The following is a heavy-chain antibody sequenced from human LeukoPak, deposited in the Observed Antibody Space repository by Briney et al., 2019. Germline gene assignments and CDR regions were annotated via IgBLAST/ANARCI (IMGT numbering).Heavy chain of an antibody. J-gene: IGHJ4*02. V-gene: IGHV4-59*01. CDR3: ARDYYDSSGYPGFDY. D-gene: IGHD3-22*01. CDR2: IYYSGST. CDR1: GGSISSYY. Sequence: PSETLSLTCTVSGGSISSYYWSWIRQPPGKGLDWIGYIYYSGSTNYNPSLKSRVTISVDTSKNQFSLKLSSVTAADTALYYCARDYYDSSGYPGFDYWGQGTLVTVSS.